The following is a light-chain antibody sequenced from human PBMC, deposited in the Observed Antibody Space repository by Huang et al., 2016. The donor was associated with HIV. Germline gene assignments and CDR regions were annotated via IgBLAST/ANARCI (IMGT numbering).Light chain of an antibody. CDR1: QSVYSSSTSKDY. V-gene: IGKV4-1*01. Sequence: DIIMTQSPDSLAVSLGERATLNCRSSQSVYSSSTSKDYMAWFHQKPGQPPRLLLFWASTREAGVPDRFSGSVSGTHFTLTIANLEAEDAAIYYCQQYYSSPQTFGQGTRVEVK. CDR3: QQYYSSPQT. CDR2: WAS. J-gene: IGKJ1*01.